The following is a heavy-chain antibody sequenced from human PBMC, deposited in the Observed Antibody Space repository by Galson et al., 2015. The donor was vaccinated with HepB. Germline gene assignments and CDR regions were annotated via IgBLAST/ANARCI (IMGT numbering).Heavy chain of an antibody. V-gene: IGHV3-9*01. CDR2: ISWNGGSI. D-gene: IGHD1-26*01. J-gene: IGHJ4*02. CDR1: GFTFDDYA. Sequence: SLRLSCAGSGFTFDDYAMHWVRQAPGKGLEWVSGISWNGGSIGYADSVKGRFTISRDNAKNSLFLQMNSLRAEDTAVYYCARVMGGNWGQGTLVTVSS. CDR3: ARVMGGN.